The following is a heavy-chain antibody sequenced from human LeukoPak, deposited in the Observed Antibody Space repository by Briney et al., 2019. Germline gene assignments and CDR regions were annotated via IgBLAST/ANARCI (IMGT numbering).Heavy chain of an antibody. J-gene: IGHJ6*04. D-gene: IGHD5-18*01. CDR3: ARDLRGYSYGLDYYYGMDV. CDR1: GDSVSSNSAA. V-gene: IGHV6-1*01. CDR2: TYYRSKWYN. Sequence: SQTLSLTCAISGDSVSSNSAAWNWIRQSPSRGVEWLGRTYYRSKWYNDYAVSVKSRITINPDTSKNQFSLQLNSVTPEDTAVYYCARDLRGYSYGLDYYYGMDVWGKGTTVTVSS.